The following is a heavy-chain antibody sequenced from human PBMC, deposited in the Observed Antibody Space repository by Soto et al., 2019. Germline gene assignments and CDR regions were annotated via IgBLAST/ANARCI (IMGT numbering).Heavy chain of an antibody. CDR3: VHIPSSAWYEYYFAY. CDR1: GFSLSSHGVG. D-gene: IGHD6-13*01. V-gene: IGHV2-5*02. J-gene: IGHJ4*02. Sequence: QITLKESGPTLVKPTQTLTLTCTFSGFSLSSHGVGVGWIRQPPGEALEWLAHVYWDGDKRYSPSLRNRLTNTKDTSGNQVVLTLTNMDPVDTATYDFVHIPSSAWYEYYFAYWGQGTLVTVSS. CDR2: VYWDGDK.